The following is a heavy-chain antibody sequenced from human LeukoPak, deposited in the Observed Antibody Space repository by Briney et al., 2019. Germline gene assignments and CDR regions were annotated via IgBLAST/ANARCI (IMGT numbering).Heavy chain of an antibody. J-gene: IGHJ4*02. CDR3: ARDDSYGFDY. V-gene: IGHV4-59*01. Sequence: SETLSLTCTVSGGSISSYYWSWIRRPPGKGLEWIGYIYYSGSTNYNPSLKSRVTISVDTSKNQFSLKLSSVTAADTAVYYCARDDSYGFDYWGQGTLVTVSS. CDR1: GGSISSYY. CDR2: IYYSGST. D-gene: IGHD5-18*01.